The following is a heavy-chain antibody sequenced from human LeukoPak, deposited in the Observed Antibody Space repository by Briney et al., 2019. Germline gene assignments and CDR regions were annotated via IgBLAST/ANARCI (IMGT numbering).Heavy chain of an antibody. CDR1: GYTFTGYY. V-gene: IGHV1-2*02. CDR2: INPNSGGT. Sequence: ASVTVSCKASGYTFTGYYMYWVRQAPGQGLEWMGWINPNSGGTNYAQKFQGRVTMTRDTSISTAYMELSRLRSDDTAVYYCARTGYCSSTSCPEGNFDYWGQGTLVTVSS. J-gene: IGHJ4*02. CDR3: ARTGYCSSTSCPEGNFDY. D-gene: IGHD2-2*01.